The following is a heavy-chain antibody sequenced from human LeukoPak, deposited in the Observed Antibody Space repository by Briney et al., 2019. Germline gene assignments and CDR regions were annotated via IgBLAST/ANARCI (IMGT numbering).Heavy chain of an antibody. Sequence: SVKVSCKASGGTFSSYAISWVRQAPGQGLEWMGGITPIFGTANYAQKFQGRVTITADKSTSTAYMELSSLRSEDTAVYYCARWAFEEYYYGSGSYQEDYWGQGTLVTVSS. CDR2: ITPIFGTA. V-gene: IGHV1-69*06. J-gene: IGHJ4*02. CDR3: ARWAFEEYYYGSGSYQEDY. CDR1: GGTFSSYA. D-gene: IGHD3-10*01.